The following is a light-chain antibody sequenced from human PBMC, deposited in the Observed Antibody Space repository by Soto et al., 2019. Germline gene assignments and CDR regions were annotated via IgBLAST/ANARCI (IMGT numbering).Light chain of an antibody. CDR2: DVS. V-gene: IGLV2-14*03. Sequence: QSALAQPASVSGSRGQSITISCTGTSSDVGRYNYVSWFQQHPGKVPKLIIYDVSNWPSGVSDRFSCSKSGNTASLTISGLHPEDEADYYCSSFTSSSTFVFGTGTKLTVL. CDR1: SSDVGRYNY. CDR3: SSFTSSSTFV. J-gene: IGLJ1*01.